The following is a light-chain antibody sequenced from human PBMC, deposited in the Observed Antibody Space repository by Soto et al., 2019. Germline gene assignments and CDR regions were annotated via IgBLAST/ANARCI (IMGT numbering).Light chain of an antibody. V-gene: IGKV3-11*01. J-gene: IGKJ5*01. CDR3: QQRSNWPPEIT. CDR1: QSVSSN. CDR2: GAS. Sequence: EIVMTQSPATLSVSPGERATLSCRASQSVSSNLAWYQQKPGQAPRLLIYGASTRATGIPARFSGGGSGTDFTLTISSLEPEDFAVYYCQQRSNWPPEITFGQGTRLEIK.